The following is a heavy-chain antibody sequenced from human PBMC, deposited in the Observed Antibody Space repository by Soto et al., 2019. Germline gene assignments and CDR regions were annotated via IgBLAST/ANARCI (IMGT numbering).Heavy chain of an antibody. CDR2: ISGSGGST. V-gene: IGHV3-23*01. CDR3: AKDTPSIVVVPAAVFDY. J-gene: IGHJ4*02. D-gene: IGHD2-2*01. CDR1: GFTFSSYA. Sequence: GGSLRLSCAASGFTFSSYAMSWVRQAPGKGLEWVSAISGSGGSTYYADSVKGRFTISRDNSKNTLYLQMNSLRAEDTAVYYCAKDTPSIVVVPAAVFDYWGQGTLVTVSS.